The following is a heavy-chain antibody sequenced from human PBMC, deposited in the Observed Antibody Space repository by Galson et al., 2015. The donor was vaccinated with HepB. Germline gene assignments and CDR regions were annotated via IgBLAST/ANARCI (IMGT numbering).Heavy chain of an antibody. V-gene: IGHV5-51*01. D-gene: IGHD2-2*01. J-gene: IGHJ5*02. Sequence: QSGAEVKKPGESLRISCKGPGYSFTSYWISWVRQMPGKGLEWMGIIYPGDSDTRYSPSFQGQVTISADKSISTAYLQWGSLKASDTAMYYCARSRSYCSSRSCAPFDPWGQGTLVTVSS. CDR3: ARSRSYCSSRSCAPFDP. CDR2: IYPGDSDT. CDR1: GYSFTSYW.